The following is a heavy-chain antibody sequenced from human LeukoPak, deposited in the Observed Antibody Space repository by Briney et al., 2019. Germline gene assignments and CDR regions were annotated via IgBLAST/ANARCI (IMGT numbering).Heavy chain of an antibody. CDR1: GFTFSSYS. CDR3: AKGLLLGYCSGGSCYSIDY. Sequence: GGSLRLSCAASGFTFSSYSMNWVRQAPGKGLEWVSSISSSSSYIYYADSVKGRFTISRDNAKNSLYLQMNSLRAEDTAVYYCAKGLLLGYCSGGSCYSIDYWGQGTLVTVSS. V-gene: IGHV3-21*01. D-gene: IGHD2-15*01. CDR2: ISSSSSYI. J-gene: IGHJ4*02.